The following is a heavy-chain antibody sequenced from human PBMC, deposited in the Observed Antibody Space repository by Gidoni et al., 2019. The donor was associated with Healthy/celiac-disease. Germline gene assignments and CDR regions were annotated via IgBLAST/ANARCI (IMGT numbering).Heavy chain of an antibody. Sequence: QVQLVQSGAEVKKPGASVTVSCKASGYTFTGYYMHWVRQAPGQGLEWMGWINPNSGGTNYAQKFQGRVTMTRDTSISTAYMELSRLRSDDTAVYYCARALRFLEWLPYPHYYGMDVWGQGTTVTVSS. D-gene: IGHD3-3*01. CDR2: INPNSGGT. V-gene: IGHV1-2*02. CDR1: GYTFTGYY. J-gene: IGHJ6*02. CDR3: ARALRFLEWLPYPHYYGMDV.